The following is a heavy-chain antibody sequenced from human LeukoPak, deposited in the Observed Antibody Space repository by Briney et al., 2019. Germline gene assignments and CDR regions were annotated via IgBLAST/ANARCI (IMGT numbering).Heavy chain of an antibody. Sequence: SETLSLTCAVYGGSFSGYYWSWIRQPPGKGLEWIGEINHSGSTNYNPSLKSRVTISVDTSKNQFSLKLSSVTAADTAVYYCASLVQYQLLWGLYYYMDVWGKGTTVTVSS. CDR2: INHSGST. J-gene: IGHJ6*03. D-gene: IGHD2-2*01. V-gene: IGHV4-34*01. CDR3: ASLVQYQLLWGLYYYMDV. CDR1: GGSFSGYY.